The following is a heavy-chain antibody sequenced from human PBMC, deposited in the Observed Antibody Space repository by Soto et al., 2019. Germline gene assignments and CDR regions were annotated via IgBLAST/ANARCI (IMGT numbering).Heavy chain of an antibody. Sequence: GSLRLSCAASGFTFSNAWMSWVRQAPGKGLEWVGRIKSKTDGGTTDYAAPVKGRFTISRDDSKNTLYLQMNSLKTEDTAVYYCTTDKAVAGTNFQHWGQGTLVTVSS. CDR3: TTDKAVAGTNFQH. CDR2: IKSKTDGGTT. J-gene: IGHJ1*01. CDR1: GFTFSNAW. D-gene: IGHD6-19*01. V-gene: IGHV3-15*01.